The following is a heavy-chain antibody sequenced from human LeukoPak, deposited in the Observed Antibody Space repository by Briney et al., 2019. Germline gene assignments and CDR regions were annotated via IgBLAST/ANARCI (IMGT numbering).Heavy chain of an antibody. J-gene: IGHJ3*02. CDR2: IYTSGST. CDR3: ARDLRCGGDCYSYAFDI. D-gene: IGHD2-21*01. V-gene: IGHV4-4*07. CDR1: GGSISSYY. Sequence: SETLSLTCTVSGGSISSYYWSWIRQPAGKGLEWIGRIYTSGSTNYNPSLKSRVTMSVDTSKNQFSLKLSSVTAADTAVYYCARDLRCGGDCYSYAFDIWGQGTMVTVSS.